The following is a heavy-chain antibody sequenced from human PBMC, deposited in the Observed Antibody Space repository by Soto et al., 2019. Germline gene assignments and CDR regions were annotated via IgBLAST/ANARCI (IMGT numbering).Heavy chain of an antibody. D-gene: IGHD3-9*01. Sequence: EVQLVESGGGLVQPGRSLRLSCAASGFTFDDYAMHWVRQAPGKGLEWVSGISWNSGSIGYVDSVKGRFTISRDNAKNSLYLQMNSLRAEDTDLYYCAKDNHDILTGYYAWGYFDYWGQGTLVTVSS. CDR1: GFTFDDYA. CDR3: AKDNHDILTGYYAWGYFDY. J-gene: IGHJ4*02. V-gene: IGHV3-9*01. CDR2: ISWNSGSI.